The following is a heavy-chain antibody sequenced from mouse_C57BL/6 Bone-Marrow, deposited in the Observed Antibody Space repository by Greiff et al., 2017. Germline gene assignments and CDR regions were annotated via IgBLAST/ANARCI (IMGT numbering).Heavy chain of an antibody. CDR1: GFTFSSYA. CDR3: TSPSVGFAY. D-gene: IGHD2-10*02. Sequence: EVQRVESGEGLVKPGGSLKLSCAASGFTFSSYAMSWVRQTPEKRLAWVAYISSGGDYTYYADTVKGRFTISRDNARNTQYLQMSSLKSEDTAMYYCTSPSVGFAYWGQGTLVTVSA. V-gene: IGHV5-9-1*02. J-gene: IGHJ3*01. CDR2: ISSGGDYT.